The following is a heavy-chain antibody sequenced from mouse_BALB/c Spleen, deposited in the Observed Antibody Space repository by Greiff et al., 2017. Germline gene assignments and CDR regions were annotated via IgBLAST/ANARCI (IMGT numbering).Heavy chain of an antibody. CDR1: GYSFTSYW. Sequence: VQLQQSGTVLARPGASVKMSCKASGYSFTSYWMHWVKQRPGQGLEWIGAIYPGNSDTSYNQKFKGKAKLTAVTSASTAYMELSSLTNEDSAVYYCTIYYGYDAGGPWGQGTTLTVSS. CDR3: TIYYGYDAGGP. CDR2: IYPGNSDT. V-gene: IGHV1-5*01. J-gene: IGHJ2*01. D-gene: IGHD2-2*01.